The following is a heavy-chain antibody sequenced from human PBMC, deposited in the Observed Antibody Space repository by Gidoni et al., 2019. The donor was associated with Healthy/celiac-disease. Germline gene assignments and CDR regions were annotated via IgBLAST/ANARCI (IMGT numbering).Heavy chain of an antibody. D-gene: IGHD2-15*01. CDR3: ARRDCSGGSCYSGAFDI. V-gene: IGHV4-61*02. J-gene: IGHJ3*02. CDR2: IYTSGST. CDR1: GGSISSGSYY. Sequence: QVQLQESGPGLVKPSQTLSLTCTVSGGSISSGSYYWSWIRQPAGKGLEWIGRIYTSGSTNYNPSLKSRVTISVDTSKNQFSLKLSSVTAADTAVYYCARRDCSGGSCYSGAFDIWGQGTMVTVSS.